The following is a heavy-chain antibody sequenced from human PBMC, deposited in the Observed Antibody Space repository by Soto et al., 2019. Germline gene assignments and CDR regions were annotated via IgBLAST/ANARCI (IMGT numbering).Heavy chain of an antibody. J-gene: IGHJ4*02. CDR3: ARTESSGYCFDN. CDR2: IWYDGSNK. Sequence: GGSLRLSCTASGFTFSSYGMHWVRQAPGKGLEWVAVIWYDGSNKYYGDSAKGRFTISRDNSKNTLYLQMNSLRAEDTAVYYCARTESSGYCFDNWGQGTLVTVSS. V-gene: IGHV3-33*08. D-gene: IGHD3-22*01. CDR1: GFTFSSYG.